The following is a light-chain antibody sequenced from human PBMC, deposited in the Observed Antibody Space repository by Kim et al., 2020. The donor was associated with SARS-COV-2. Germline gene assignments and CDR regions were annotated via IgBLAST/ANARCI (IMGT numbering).Light chain of an antibody. J-gene: IGLJ1*01. Sequence: SITISCAGTSSDVGGCNYVSWYQQHPGKAPKLMIYDVSNRPSGVSNRYSGAKSGNTASLTISGLQAEDEADYYCSSYTSNNNLDVFGTGTKVNVL. V-gene: IGLV2-14*03. CDR1: SSDVGGCNY. CDR2: DVS. CDR3: SSYTSNNNLDV.